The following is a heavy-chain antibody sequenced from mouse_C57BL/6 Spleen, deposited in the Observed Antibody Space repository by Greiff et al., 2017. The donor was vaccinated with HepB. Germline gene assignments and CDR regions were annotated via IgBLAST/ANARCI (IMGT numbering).Heavy chain of an antibody. CDR2: INPNNGGT. J-gene: IGHJ1*03. Sequence: EVQRVESGPELVKPGASVKMSCKASGYTFTDYNMHWVKQSHGKSLEWIGYINPNNGGTSYNQKFKGKATLTVNKSSSTAYMELRSLTSEDSAVYYCARIRNYEDWYFDVWGTGTTVTVSS. CDR3: ARIRNYEDWYFDV. V-gene: IGHV1-22*01. D-gene: IGHD2-1*01. CDR1: GYTFTDYN.